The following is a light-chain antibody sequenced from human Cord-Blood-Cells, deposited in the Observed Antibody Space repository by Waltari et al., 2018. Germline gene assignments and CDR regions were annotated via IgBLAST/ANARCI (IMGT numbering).Light chain of an antibody. J-gene: IGKJ2*03. V-gene: IGKV3-20*01. CDR2: GAS. Sequence: EIVLTQSPGTLSLSPGERATPSCRASQSVSSSYLAWYQQKPGQAPRLIIYGASSRATGIPDRFSGSGSGTDFTLPISRLEPEDFAVYYWQQYGSSPYSFGQGTKLEIK. CDR3: QQYGSSPYS. CDR1: QSVSSSY.